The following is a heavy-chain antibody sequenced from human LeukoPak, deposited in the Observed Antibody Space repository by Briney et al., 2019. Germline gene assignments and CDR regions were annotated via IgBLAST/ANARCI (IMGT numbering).Heavy chain of an antibody. CDR1: GGSISSYY. J-gene: IGHJ4*02. D-gene: IGHD1-26*01. V-gene: IGHV4-59*01. Sequence: SETLSPTCTVSGGSISSYYWSWIRQPPGKGLEWIGYIYYSGSTNYNPSLKSRVTISVDTSKNQFSLKLSSVTAADTAVYYCARDLVGAFDYWGQGTLVTVSS. CDR2: IYYSGST. CDR3: ARDLVGAFDY.